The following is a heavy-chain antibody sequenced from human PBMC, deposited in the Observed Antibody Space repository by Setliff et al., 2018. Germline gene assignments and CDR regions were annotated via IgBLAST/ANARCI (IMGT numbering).Heavy chain of an antibody. V-gene: IGHV4-34*01. Sequence: SETLSLTCAVYGGSFSNYYWSWIRQPPGKGLEWLGEVSHSGSTNYNPSLKSRVTMSVDTSKNQFSLKLSSVTAADTAVYYCARDTRVRDSSSVPSDTFDIWGRGTMVT. CDR2: VSHSGST. J-gene: IGHJ3*02. D-gene: IGHD2-15*01. CDR1: GGSFSNYY. CDR3: ARDTRVRDSSSVPSDTFDI.